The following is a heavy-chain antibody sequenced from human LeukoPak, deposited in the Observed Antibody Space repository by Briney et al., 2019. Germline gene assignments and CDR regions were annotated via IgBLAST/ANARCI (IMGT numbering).Heavy chain of an antibody. Sequence: SETLSLTCTVSGGSISSGDYYWSWLRQPPGKGLEWIGYIYYSGSTYYNPSLKSRVTISVDTSKNQFSLKLSSVTAADTAVYYCARDGVGAMVYWGQGTLVTVSS. V-gene: IGHV4-30-4*01. J-gene: IGHJ4*02. CDR1: GGSISSGDYY. CDR3: ARDGVGAMVY. CDR2: IYYSGST. D-gene: IGHD1-26*01.